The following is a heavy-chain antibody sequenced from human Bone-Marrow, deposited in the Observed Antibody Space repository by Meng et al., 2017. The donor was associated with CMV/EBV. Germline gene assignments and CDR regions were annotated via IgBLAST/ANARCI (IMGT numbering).Heavy chain of an antibody. J-gene: IGHJ4*02. Sequence: YTFTRYGTSCVRQAPGKGLEWMGWISAYNGKTNYAQKLHGRVTMTTDTSTSTAYMEMWSLRSDDTAVYYCARDGGFWSGYYKTTFDYWGQGTLVTVSS. CDR2: ISAYNGKT. CDR3: ARDGGFWSGYYKTTFDY. CDR1: YTFTRYG. V-gene: IGHV1-18*01. D-gene: IGHD3-3*01.